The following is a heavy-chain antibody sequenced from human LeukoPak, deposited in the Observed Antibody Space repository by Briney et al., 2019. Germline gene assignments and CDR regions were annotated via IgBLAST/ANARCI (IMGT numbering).Heavy chain of an antibody. J-gene: IGHJ4*02. D-gene: IGHD2-21*01. V-gene: IGHV1-8*03. CDR1: GYTFTSYD. Sequence: ASVKVSCKASGYTFTSYDINWVRQATGQGLEWMGWMNPNSGNTGYAQKFQGRVTITRNTSISTAYMELSSLRAEDTAVYYCAKDGGALFFDYWGQGTLVTVSS. CDR3: AKDGGALFFDY. CDR2: MNPNSGNT.